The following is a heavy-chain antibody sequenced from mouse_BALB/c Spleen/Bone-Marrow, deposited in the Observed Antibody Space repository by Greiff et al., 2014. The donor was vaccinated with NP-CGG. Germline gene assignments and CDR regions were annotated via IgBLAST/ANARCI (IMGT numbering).Heavy chain of an antibody. Sequence: QVQLQQSGADLVRPGTSVKVSCKASGYAFTNYLIEWVKQRPGQGLEWIGVINPGSGGTNYNEKFKGKATLTADKSSSTAYMQLSSLTSDDSAVYFCARWLPGTSAMDYWGQRTSVTVPS. V-gene: IGHV1-54*01. CDR1: GYAFTNYL. CDR2: INPGSGGT. D-gene: IGHD2-2*01. J-gene: IGHJ4*01. CDR3: ARWLPGTSAMDY.